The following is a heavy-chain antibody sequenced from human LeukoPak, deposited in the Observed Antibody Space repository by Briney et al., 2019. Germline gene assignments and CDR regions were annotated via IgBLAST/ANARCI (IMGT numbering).Heavy chain of an antibody. CDR3: ARKLRLGGNWFDP. J-gene: IGHJ5*02. CDR1: GGTFTSYA. Sequence: SVKVSCKTSGGTFTSYAITWVRQAPGQGLEWMGKIIPISGTTNYAQKFQGRVTFTADESTSTAYMELSSLRSEDRALYYCARKLRLGGNWFDPWGQGTLVTVSS. D-gene: IGHD1-26*01. CDR2: IIPISGTT. V-gene: IGHV1-69*15.